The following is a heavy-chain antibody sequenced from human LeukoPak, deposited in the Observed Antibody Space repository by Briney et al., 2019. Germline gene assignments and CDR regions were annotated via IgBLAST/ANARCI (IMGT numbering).Heavy chain of an antibody. CDR1: GGSISSYY. Sequence: PSETLSLTCTVSGGSISSYYWSWIRQPPGKGLEWIGYINYSGSTNYNPSLKSRVTMSLDTSKNQFSLRLRSVTAADTAVYYCARASCDTSGEYDYWGQGTLVTVSS. J-gene: IGHJ4*02. V-gene: IGHV4-59*08. CDR3: ARASCDTSGEYDY. CDR2: INYSGST. D-gene: IGHD3-22*01.